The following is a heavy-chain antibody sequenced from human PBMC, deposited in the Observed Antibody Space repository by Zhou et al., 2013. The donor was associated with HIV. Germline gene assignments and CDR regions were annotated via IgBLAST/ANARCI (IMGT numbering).Heavy chain of an antibody. V-gene: IGHV1-69*05. Sequence: QVQLVQSGAEVKKPGSSVKVSCKASGGSFRSYSISWVRQAPGQGLEWIGGINPILNTANYAQKFQGRVTITTDESTSTAYVELSSLISADTAVYYCAREGVDVVTARFGWFDPWGRGNPWSPSP. CDR1: GGSFRSYS. CDR3: AREGVDVVTARFGWFDP. D-gene: IGHD2-2*03. J-gene: IGHJ5*02. CDR2: INPILNTA.